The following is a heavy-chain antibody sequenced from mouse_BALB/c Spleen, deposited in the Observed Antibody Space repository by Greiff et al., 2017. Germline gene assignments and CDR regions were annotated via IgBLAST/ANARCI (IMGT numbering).Heavy chain of an antibody. CDR1: GFTFSSYG. CDR2: INSNGGST. V-gene: IGHV5-6-3*01. Sequence: EVKVVESGGGLVQPGGSLKLSCAASGFTFSSYGMSWVRQTPDKRLELVATINSNGGSTYYPDSVKGRFTISRDNAKNTLYLQMSSLKSEDTAMYYCARGLLRRGYYFDYWGQGTTLTVSS. J-gene: IGHJ2*01. CDR3: ARGLLRRGYYFDY. D-gene: IGHD1-1*01.